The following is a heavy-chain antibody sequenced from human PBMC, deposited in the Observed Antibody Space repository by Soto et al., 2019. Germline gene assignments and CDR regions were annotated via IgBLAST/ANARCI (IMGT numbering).Heavy chain of an antibody. CDR2: ILYDGTKT. V-gene: IGHV3-30*18. CDR1: GFTFNSYG. CDR3: VKDLAHMADH. Sequence: QVKLVESGGGVVLPGGSLRLSCEASGFTFNSYGMYWVRQAPGKGLDWVSHILYDGTKTYYADSVQGRFTISRDNSRNTLYLQMDRMRLEDMSVYFCVKDLAHMADHWGQGTLVIVSS. J-gene: IGHJ4*02.